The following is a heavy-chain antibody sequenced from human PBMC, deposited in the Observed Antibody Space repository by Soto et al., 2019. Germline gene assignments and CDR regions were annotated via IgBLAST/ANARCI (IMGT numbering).Heavy chain of an antibody. CDR2: IYYGDST. V-gene: IGHV3-66*01. Sequence: EVQMVESGGGLVQPGGSLRLSCAVSGFTDSSNYVSWVRQAPGKGLEWVSVIYYGDSTYYADSVKGRFTISRDNTQNTVYLQMNIVRAEDTAVYYCARGSGYCSTTPCRNPFDYWGQGTLVTVSS. CDR1: GFTDSSNY. D-gene: IGHD2-2*03. CDR3: ARGSGYCSTTPCRNPFDY. J-gene: IGHJ4*02.